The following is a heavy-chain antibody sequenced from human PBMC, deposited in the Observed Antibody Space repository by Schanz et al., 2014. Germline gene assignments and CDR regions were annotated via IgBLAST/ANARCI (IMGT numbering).Heavy chain of an antibody. D-gene: IGHD3-9*01. V-gene: IGHV4-59*04. CDR1: GGSISSYY. Sequence: QLQLQESGPGLVKPSETLSLTCTVSGGSISSYYWSWIRQPPGKGLEWIGHIFYTGYTYNNPSLGSRVTMSVDTSKIQFSLKLAFVTAADTAVYYCARCLRNYDIMTGYNLSFDYWGLGTLVTVSS. CDR3: ARCLRNYDIMTGYNLSFDY. CDR2: IFYTGYT. J-gene: IGHJ4*02.